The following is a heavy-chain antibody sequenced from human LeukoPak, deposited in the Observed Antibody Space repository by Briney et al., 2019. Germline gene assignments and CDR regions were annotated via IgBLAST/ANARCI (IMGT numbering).Heavy chain of an antibody. Sequence: GGSLRLSCTASAFTFNNFPMHWVRQAPGKGLEWVTLILKDGSDAFYADSVKGRFTISRDNSENTLFLQMNSLRAEDTAIYYCARDFHYFFDYCGQGTLVTVSS. V-gene: IGHV3-30-3*01. D-gene: IGHD3-9*01. CDR3: ARDFHYFFDY. CDR1: AFTFNNFP. J-gene: IGHJ4*02. CDR2: ILKDGSDA.